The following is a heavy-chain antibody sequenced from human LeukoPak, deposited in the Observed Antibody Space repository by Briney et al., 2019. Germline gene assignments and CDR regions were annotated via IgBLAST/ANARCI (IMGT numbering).Heavy chain of an antibody. Sequence: ASVKVSCKASGYTFTSYDINWVRQATGQGLEWMGWMNPNSGNTGYAQKFQGRVTMTRNTSISTAYMELSSLRSEDTAVYYSARGRLGRAAAKQNNWFDPWGQGTLVTVSS. CDR3: ARGRLGRAAAKQNNWFDP. CDR2: MNPNSGNT. D-gene: IGHD6-13*01. V-gene: IGHV1-8*01. CDR1: GYTFTSYD. J-gene: IGHJ5*02.